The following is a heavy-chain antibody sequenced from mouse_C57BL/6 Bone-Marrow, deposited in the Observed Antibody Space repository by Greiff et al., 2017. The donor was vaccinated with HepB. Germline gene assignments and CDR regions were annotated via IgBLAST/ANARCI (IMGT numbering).Heavy chain of an antibody. CDR3: AVYGNYGY. Sequence: VQLQLSGPELVKPGASVKISCKASGFAFSSSWVNWVQQRPGKGLEWIGRIYPGDGDTNYTGKFKGKATLTADKSSSTTYMQLSSLTSEDSAVYVGAVYGNYGYWGQGTTVTVSS. CDR2: IYPGDGDT. D-gene: IGHD2-1*01. CDR1: GFAFSSSW. V-gene: IGHV1-82*01. J-gene: IGHJ2*01.